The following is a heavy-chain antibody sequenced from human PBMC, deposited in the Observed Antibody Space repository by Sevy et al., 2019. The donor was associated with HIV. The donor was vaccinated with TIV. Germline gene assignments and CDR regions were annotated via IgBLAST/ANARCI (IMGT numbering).Heavy chain of an antibody. D-gene: IGHD3-16*01. CDR2: IYCGGST. V-gene: IGHV3-53*01. CDR1: GFTVSSNY. CDR3: ARFIGVYYYYGMDV. J-gene: IGHJ6*02. Sequence: GGSLRLSCAASGFTVSSNYMSWVRQAPGKGLEWVSVIYCGGSTYYADSVKGRFTISRDNSKNTLYLQMNSLRAEDTAVYYCARFIGVYYYYGMDVWGQGTTVTVSS.